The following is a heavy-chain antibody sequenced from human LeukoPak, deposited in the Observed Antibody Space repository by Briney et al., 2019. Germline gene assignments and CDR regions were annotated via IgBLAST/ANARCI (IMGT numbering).Heavy chain of an antibody. CDR3: ATLLCSSTSCYLAC. Sequence: SETLSLTCTVSGGSISSSSYYWGWIRQPPGKGLEWIGSIYYSGSTYYNPSLKSRVTISVDTPKNQFSLKLSSVTAADTAGYYCATLLCSSTSCYLACWGEGLVVAVSS. V-gene: IGHV4-39*01. D-gene: IGHD2-2*01. CDR2: IYYSGST. CDR1: GGSISSSSYY. J-gene: IGHJ4*02.